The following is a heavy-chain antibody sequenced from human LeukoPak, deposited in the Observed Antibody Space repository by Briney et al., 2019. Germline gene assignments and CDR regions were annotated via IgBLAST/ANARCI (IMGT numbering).Heavy chain of an antibody. CDR1: GGSFSGYY. D-gene: IGHD6-13*01. Sequence: SETLSLTCAVYGGSFSGYYWSWIRQPPGKGLEWIGEINHSGSTNYNPSLKGRVTISVDTSKNQFSLKLSSVTAADTAVYYCARGPPGYSSSWYLWFDPWGQGTLVTVSS. CDR2: INHSGST. V-gene: IGHV4-34*01. J-gene: IGHJ5*02. CDR3: ARGPPGYSSSWYLWFDP.